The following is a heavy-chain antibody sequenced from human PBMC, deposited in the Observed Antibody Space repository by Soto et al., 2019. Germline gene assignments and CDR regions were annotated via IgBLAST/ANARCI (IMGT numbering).Heavy chain of an antibody. CDR3: ARTTVTIAGTFDI. CDR2: ISYSGGT. Sequence: QVQLQESGPGLVKPSETLSLTCAVSGDSITSDYWNWIRQPPGKGLEWIGYISYSGGTNYNPSVRSRVTISVDTSKNQFSLKSSSVTAADTAVYYCARTTVTIAGTFDIWGQGTVVTVSS. V-gene: IGHV4-59*08. D-gene: IGHD4-17*01. CDR1: GDSITSDY. J-gene: IGHJ3*02.